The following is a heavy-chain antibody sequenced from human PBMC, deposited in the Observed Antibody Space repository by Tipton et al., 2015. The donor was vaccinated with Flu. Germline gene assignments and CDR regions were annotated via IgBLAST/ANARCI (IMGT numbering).Heavy chain of an antibody. CDR1: GFTFSSYD. V-gene: IGHV3-30*18. J-gene: IGHJ4*02. Sequence: SLRLSCAASGFTFSSYDMHWVRQAPGKGLEWVAAISYDGNNKYYEASLKGRFTISRDNSKNTLSLQMNSLRGEDTVVYFCAKLAYCGGDCSNFDCWGQGTLVTVSS. D-gene: IGHD2-21*02. CDR3: AKLAYCGGDCSNFDC. CDR2: ISYDGNNK.